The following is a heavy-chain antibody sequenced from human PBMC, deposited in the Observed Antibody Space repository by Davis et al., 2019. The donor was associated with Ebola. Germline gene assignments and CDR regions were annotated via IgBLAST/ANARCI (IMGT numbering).Heavy chain of an antibody. CDR2: IYHSGST. CDR1: GDSISSYQ. V-gene: IGHV4-59*12. D-gene: IGHD5-12*01. J-gene: IGHJ6*02. CDR3: ARGAARYSGYDFTYYYYGMDV. Sequence: PSETLSLTCTVSGDSISSYQWTWIRQAPGKRLEWFVVIYHSGSTNYNPSLKSRVTISVDTSKNQFSLKLSSVTAAATAVYYCARGAARYSGYDFTYYYYGMDVWGQGTTVTVSS.